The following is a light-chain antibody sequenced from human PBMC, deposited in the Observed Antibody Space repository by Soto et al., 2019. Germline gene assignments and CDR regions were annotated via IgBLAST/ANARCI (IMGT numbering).Light chain of an antibody. V-gene: IGKV1-5*01. Sequence: DIQMTQSPSTLSASVGDRVTITCRASQSISIWLAWYQQKPTKAPKVLIYDASTLETGVPSRFSGSGSGTEFTLTISSLQPDDFATYYCQQYNNYPYTFGQGTKVDIK. CDR2: DAS. CDR3: QQYNNYPYT. CDR1: QSISIW. J-gene: IGKJ2*01.